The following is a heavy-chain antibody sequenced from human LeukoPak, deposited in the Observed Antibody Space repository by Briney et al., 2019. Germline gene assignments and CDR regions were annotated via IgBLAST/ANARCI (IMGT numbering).Heavy chain of an antibody. J-gene: IGHJ4*02. CDR2: IYSGGST. CDR3: ARARDYGGNLVDY. Sequence: GGSLRLSCAASGFTVSSNYMSWVRQAPGKGLEWVSVIYSGGSTYYADSVKGRFTISRDNSKNTLYLQMNSLRAEDTAVYYCARARDYGGNLVDYWGQGTLVNVSS. D-gene: IGHD4-23*01. V-gene: IGHV3-66*01. CDR1: GFTVSSNY.